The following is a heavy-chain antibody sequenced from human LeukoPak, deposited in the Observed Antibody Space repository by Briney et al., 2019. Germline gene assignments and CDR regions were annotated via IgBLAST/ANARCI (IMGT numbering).Heavy chain of an antibody. CDR2: IIPIFGTA. D-gene: IGHD3-10*01. CDR3: ARTYYYGSGSSKLFDY. CDR1: GGTFSSYA. J-gene: IGHJ4*02. Sequence: SVKVSCKASGGTFSSYAISCVPQAPGQGLEWMGGIIPIFGTANYAQKFQSRVTITADKSTSTAYMELSSLRSEDTAVYYCARTYYYGSGSSKLFDYWGQGTLVTVSS. V-gene: IGHV1-69*06.